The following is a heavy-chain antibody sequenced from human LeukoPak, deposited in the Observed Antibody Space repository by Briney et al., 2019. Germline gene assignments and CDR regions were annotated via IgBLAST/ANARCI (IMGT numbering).Heavy chain of an antibody. CDR1: GGSISSGDYY. CDR2: IYYSGST. CDR3: ARGRFGEFNFDY. V-gene: IGHV4-30-4*01. Sequence: PSETLSLTCTVSGGSISSGDYYWSWIRQPPGKGLEWIGYIYYSGSTYYNPSLKSRVTISVDTSKNQFSLKLSSVTAADTAVYYCARGRFGEFNFDYWGQGTLVTVSS. J-gene: IGHJ4*02. D-gene: IGHD3-16*01.